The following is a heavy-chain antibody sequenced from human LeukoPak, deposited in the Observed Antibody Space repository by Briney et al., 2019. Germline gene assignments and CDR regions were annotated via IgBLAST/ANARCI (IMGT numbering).Heavy chain of an antibody. CDR3: ARDYAVG. V-gene: IGHV3-33*01. Sequence: GRSLTLSCAASGFTFSDYGMHWVRQAPGKGLEWVAAIWSDGSNKNSADSVKGRFTISRDNSENTLYLQMNSLRVEDTAVYYCARDYAVGWGQGTLVTVSS. D-gene: IGHD3-16*01. CDR2: IWSDGSNK. CDR1: GFTFSDYG. J-gene: IGHJ4*02.